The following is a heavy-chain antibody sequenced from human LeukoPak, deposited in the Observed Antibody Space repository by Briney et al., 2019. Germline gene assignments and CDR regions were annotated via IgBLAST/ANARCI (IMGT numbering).Heavy chain of an antibody. CDR2: IYPGDSDT. J-gene: IGHJ6*02. CDR1: GYRFTDYW. V-gene: IGHV5-51*01. Sequence: GESLKISCKGSGYRFTDYWIGWVRRIPGKGLEWMGIIYPGDSDTRYSPSFQGQVTISADKSINTAHMQWSSLKASHTAMYYCARGAARTTPDYYYFGLDVWGQGTTVRVSS. D-gene: IGHD2/OR15-2a*01. CDR3: ARGAARTTPDYYYFGLDV.